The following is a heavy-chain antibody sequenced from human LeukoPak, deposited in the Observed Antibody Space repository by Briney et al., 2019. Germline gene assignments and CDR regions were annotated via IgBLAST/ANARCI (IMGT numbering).Heavy chain of an antibody. Sequence: PGGSLRLSCAASGFTFSSFWMHWVRQAPGKGLVWVSGINSDGSTTSYADSVKGRFTISRDNSKNTLYLQMNSLRAEDTAVYYCAKARIYYYDSSGYDGAFDIWGQGTMVTVSS. V-gene: IGHV3-74*01. CDR2: INSDGSTT. D-gene: IGHD3-22*01. J-gene: IGHJ3*02. CDR3: AKARIYYYDSSGYDGAFDI. CDR1: GFTFSSFW.